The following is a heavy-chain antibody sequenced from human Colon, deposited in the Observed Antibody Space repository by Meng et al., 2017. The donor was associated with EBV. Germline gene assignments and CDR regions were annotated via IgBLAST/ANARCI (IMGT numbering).Heavy chain of an antibody. Sequence: QVPLQDSGPGLAKPSDALSLTCTVSGGSIGSYYWSWIRQPPGKGLEWIEYIYYSGSTNYNPSLKSRVTISVDTSKNQFSLKLSSVTAADTAVYYCARHFINWFDPWGQGTLVTVSS. CDR2: IYYSGST. V-gene: IGHV4-59*08. CDR1: GGSIGSYY. J-gene: IGHJ5*02. CDR3: ARHFINWFDP.